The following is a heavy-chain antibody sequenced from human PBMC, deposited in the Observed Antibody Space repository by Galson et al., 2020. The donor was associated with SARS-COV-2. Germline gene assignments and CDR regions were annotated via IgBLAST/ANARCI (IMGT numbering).Heavy chain of an antibody. D-gene: IGHD6-13*01. CDR2: ISYDGSNK. CDR3: ARGAAGSYYYYGMDV. V-gene: IGHV3-30*04. Sequence: GGSLRLSCAASGFTFSSYAMHWVRQAPGKGLEWVAVISYDGSNKYYADSVKDRFTISRDNSKNTLYLQMNSLRAEDTAVYYCARGAAGSYYYYGMDVWGQGTTVTVSS. J-gene: IGHJ6*02. CDR1: GFTFSSYA.